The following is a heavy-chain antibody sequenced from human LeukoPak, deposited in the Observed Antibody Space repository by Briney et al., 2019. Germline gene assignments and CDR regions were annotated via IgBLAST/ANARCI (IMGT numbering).Heavy chain of an antibody. CDR2: ISSSSSYI. Sequence: GGSLRLSCAASGFTFSSYSMNWVRQAPGKGLEWVSSISSSSSYIYYADSVKGRFTTSRDNAKNSLYLQMNSLRAEDTAVYYCARDLYCSGGSCYSVFVDYWGQGTLVTVSS. CDR1: GFTFSSYS. CDR3: ARDLYCSGGSCYSVFVDY. J-gene: IGHJ4*02. V-gene: IGHV3-21*01. D-gene: IGHD2-15*01.